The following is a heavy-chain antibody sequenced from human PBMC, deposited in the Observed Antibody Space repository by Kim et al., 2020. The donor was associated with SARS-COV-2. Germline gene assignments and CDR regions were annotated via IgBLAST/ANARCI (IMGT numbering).Heavy chain of an antibody. V-gene: IGHV3-15*01. J-gene: IGHJ4*02. CDR3: TTDLSDSSGYYLPADY. Sequence: PVKGRFTISRDDSKNTLYLQMNSLKTEDTAVYYCTTDLSDSSGYYLPADYWGQGTLVTVSS. D-gene: IGHD3-22*01.